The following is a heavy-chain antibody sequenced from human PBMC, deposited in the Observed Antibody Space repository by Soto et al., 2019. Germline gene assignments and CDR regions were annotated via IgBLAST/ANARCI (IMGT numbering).Heavy chain of an antibody. D-gene: IGHD1-1*01. CDR2: MWYDRCHT. J-gene: IGHJ6*02. V-gene: IGHV3-33*01. Sequence: QAHLVESGGGVVQPGGSLRLSCAASGFTFSSYAMHWVRQAPGKGLEWVALMWYDRCHTYYAESVKGRFNISRDESKNMLFLHMSGLRAEDTAVYYCSRDRSWRTGYYSGIDVWGQGTTVTVS. CDR3: SRDRSWRTGYYSGIDV. CDR1: GFTFSSYA.